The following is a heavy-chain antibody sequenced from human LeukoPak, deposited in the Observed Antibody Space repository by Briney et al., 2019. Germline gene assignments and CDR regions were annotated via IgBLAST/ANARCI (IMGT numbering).Heavy chain of an antibody. CDR1: GFTFDDYA. V-gene: IGHV3-9*01. D-gene: IGHD3-22*01. CDR3: AKSIGYYYDSSGYYYFDY. CDR2: ISWNSGSI. Sequence: GGSLRLSCAASGFTFDDYAMHWVRQAPGKGLEWVSGISWNSGSIGYADSVKGRFTISRDNAKNSLYLQMNSLRAEDTALYYCAKSIGYYYDSSGYYYFDYWGREPWSPSPQ. J-gene: IGHJ4*02.